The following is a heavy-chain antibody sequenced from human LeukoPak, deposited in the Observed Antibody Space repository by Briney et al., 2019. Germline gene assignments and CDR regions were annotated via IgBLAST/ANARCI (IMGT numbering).Heavy chain of an antibody. D-gene: IGHD7-27*01. J-gene: IGHJ3*02. V-gene: IGHV4-59*08. Sequence: SETLSLTCTVSGGSISSYYWSWIRQPPGKGLEWIGYIYYSGSTNYNPSLKSRVTISVGTSKNQFSLKLSSVTAADTAVYYCARRAYLGAFYIWGQGAMVTVSS. CDR3: ARRAYLGAFYI. CDR1: GGSISSYY. CDR2: IYYSGST.